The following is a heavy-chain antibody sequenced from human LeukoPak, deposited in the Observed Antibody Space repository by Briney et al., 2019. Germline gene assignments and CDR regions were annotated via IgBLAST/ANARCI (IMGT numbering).Heavy chain of an antibody. CDR2: ISYDGSNK. CDR1: GFTFSSYA. D-gene: IGHD4-11*01. J-gene: IGHJ6*02. Sequence: HSGGSLRLSCAASGFTFSSYAMHWVRQAPGKGLEWVAVISYDGSNKYYADSVKGRFTISRDNSKNTLYLQMNSLRAEDTAVYYCASARVDYRSYYGMDVWGQGTTVTVSS. CDR3: ASARVDYRSYYGMDV. V-gene: IGHV3-30-3*01.